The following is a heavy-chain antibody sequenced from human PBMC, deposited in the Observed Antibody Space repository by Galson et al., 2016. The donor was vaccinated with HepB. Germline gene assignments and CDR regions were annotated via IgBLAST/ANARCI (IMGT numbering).Heavy chain of an antibody. CDR2: IRYGGSDV. CDR3: AREVEYSSSQFDY. V-gene: IGHV3-30*02. D-gene: IGHD5-12*01. CDR1: GFTFSNFG. J-gene: IGHJ4*02. Sequence: SLRLSCAASGFTFSNFGMHWVRQAPGKGLDWVAFIRYGGSDVYYADSVKGRFTISRDNSKNTLDLQMNSLRAEDTAVYYCAREVEYSSSQFDYWGQGNLVTVSS.